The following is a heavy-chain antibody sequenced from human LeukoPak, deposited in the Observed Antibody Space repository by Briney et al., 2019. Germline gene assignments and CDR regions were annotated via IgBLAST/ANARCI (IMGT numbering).Heavy chain of an antibody. CDR3: ARRHGDYGFDY. J-gene: IGHJ4*02. CDR2: IIPIFGTA. D-gene: IGHD4-17*01. Sequence: EASVKVSCKASGGTFSSYAISWVRQAPGQGLEWMGRIIPIFGTANYAQKFQGRVTITTDESTSTAYMELSSLRSEDTAVYYCARRHGDYGFDYWGQGTLVTVSS. V-gene: IGHV1-69*05. CDR1: GGTFSSYA.